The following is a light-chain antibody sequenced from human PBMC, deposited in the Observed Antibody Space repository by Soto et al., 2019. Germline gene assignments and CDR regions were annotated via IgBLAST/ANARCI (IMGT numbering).Light chain of an antibody. J-gene: IGKJ3*01. Sequence: EIVLTQSPGTLSLSPGERATLSCRASQYVSSRYLAWYQQKPGQAPRLLIYDAANRATGIPDRFDGSGSATEFTLPISRLQPEDVAVYYCQQYATSPFTFGPGTKVDIK. CDR2: DAA. V-gene: IGKV3-20*01. CDR1: QYVSSRY. CDR3: QQYATSPFT.